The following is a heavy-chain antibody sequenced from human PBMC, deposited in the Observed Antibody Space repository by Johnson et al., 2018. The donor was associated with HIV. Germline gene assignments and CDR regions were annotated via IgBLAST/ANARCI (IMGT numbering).Heavy chain of an antibody. CDR2: IYSGGST. Sequence: EQLVESGGGLVQPGGSLRLSCAASGFTVSSNYMSWVRQAPGKGLEWVSVIYSGGSTYYADSVKGRFTISRDNSKNSLYLQMNSLRAEDTALYYCARDIFYTDTAFDIWGQGTMVTVSS. J-gene: IGHJ3*02. V-gene: IGHV3-53*01. CDR1: GFTVSSNY. CDR3: ARDIFYTDTAFDI.